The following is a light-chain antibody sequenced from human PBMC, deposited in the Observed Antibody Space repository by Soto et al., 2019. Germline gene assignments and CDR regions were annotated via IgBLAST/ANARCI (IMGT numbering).Light chain of an antibody. Sequence: QSALTQPASVSGPAGQSITISCTGTSSDVGGYNYVSWYQQHPGEAPKLMIYEVSNQPSGVSNRFSGSKSGNTASLTISGLQAEDEADYYCSSYTSSDTYVFGTGTKVTVL. CDR3: SSYTSSDTYV. CDR2: EVS. V-gene: IGLV2-14*01. J-gene: IGLJ1*01. CDR1: SSDVGGYNY.